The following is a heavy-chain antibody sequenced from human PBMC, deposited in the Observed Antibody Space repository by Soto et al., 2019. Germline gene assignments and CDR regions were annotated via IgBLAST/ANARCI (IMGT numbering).Heavy chain of an antibody. CDR1: GFTFRSHA. J-gene: IGHJ6*02. Sequence: PWGSLRLSCAASGFTFRSHAMNWVRQAPGKGLEWVSFISITSSTKNYADSVKGRFTISRDNAKNSLYLQMSSLRDEDTAVYYCASRITMVRGPHYYYGPEVWGQGTTVTVS. CDR2: ISITSSTK. V-gene: IGHV3-48*02. D-gene: IGHD3-10*01. CDR3: ASRITMVRGPHYYYGPEV.